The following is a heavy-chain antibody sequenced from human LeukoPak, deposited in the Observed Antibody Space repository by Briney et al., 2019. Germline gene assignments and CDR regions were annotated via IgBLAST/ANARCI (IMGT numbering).Heavy chain of an antibody. D-gene: IGHD2-15*01. Sequence: TGGSLRLSCAASGFTFSSYSMNWVRQAPGKGLEWVSFIGSSGTYIYYADSVKGRFTISRDNAKNSLYLQMNSLRAEDTAVYYCASSYSSYSLDYWGQGTLVTVSS. J-gene: IGHJ4*02. CDR1: GFTFSSYS. CDR2: IGSSGTYI. V-gene: IGHV3-21*01. CDR3: ASSYSSYSLDY.